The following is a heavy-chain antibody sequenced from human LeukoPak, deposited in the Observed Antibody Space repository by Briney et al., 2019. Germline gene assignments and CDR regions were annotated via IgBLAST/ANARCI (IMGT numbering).Heavy chain of an antibody. D-gene: IGHD1-14*01. CDR2: IYYIGST. CDR1: GGSISSSSYY. J-gene: IGHJ5*02. V-gene: IGHV4-39*07. Sequence: SETLSLTCTVSGGSISSSSYYWGWIRQPPGKGLEWIGSIYYIGSTNYNPSLKSRVTISVDTSKNQFSLKLSSVTAADTAVYYCARGLNQGGIWFDPWGQGTLVTVSS. CDR3: ARGLNQGGIWFDP.